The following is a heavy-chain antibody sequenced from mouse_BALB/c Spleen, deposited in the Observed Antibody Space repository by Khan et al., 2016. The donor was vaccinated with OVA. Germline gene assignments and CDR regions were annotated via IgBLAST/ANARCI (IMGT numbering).Heavy chain of an antibody. V-gene: IGHV9-3-1*01. CDR2: INTYTGET. CDR3: ARSDAYGYFDC. CDR1: GYTFTNYE. J-gene: IGHJ1*01. Sequence: QVQLQQSGPELEKPGETVKISCKASGYTFTNYEMNWVKQAPGKSLKWMGWINTYTGETTYANAFKGRFAFSLDTSASTAYLQINNLTTEDTATYFCARSDAYGYFDCWGPGTTLTVSS.